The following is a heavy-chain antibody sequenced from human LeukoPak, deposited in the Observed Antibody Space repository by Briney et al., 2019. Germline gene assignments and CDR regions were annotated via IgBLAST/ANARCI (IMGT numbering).Heavy chain of an antibody. V-gene: IGHV4-59*08. CDR3: ARPRDSGSYYAFDI. CDR2: IYYSGST. CDR1: GGSISSYY. D-gene: IGHD1-26*01. Sequence: SETLSLTCTVSGGSISSYYWNWIRQPPGKGLEWIGYIYYSGSTNYNPSLNSRVTISVDTSKNQFSLKLSSVTAADTAVYYCARPRDSGSYYAFDIWGQGTIVPVSS. J-gene: IGHJ3*02.